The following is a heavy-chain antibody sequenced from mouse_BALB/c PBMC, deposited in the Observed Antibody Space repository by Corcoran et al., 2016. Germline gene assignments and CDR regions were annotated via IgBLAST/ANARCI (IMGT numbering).Heavy chain of an antibody. J-gene: IGHJ3*01. CDR1: GYSFTGYT. D-gene: IGHD1-2*01. V-gene: IGHV1-18*01. Sequence: EVQLQQSGPELVKPGASMKISCKASGYSFTGYTMNWVKQSHGKNLEWIGLINPYTGGTSSNQKFKGMATVTVDTSSSTAYMVLLILTSEDPAVYFWVREATATTWFASWGQGTLVT. CDR2: INPYTGGT. CDR3: VREATATTWFAS.